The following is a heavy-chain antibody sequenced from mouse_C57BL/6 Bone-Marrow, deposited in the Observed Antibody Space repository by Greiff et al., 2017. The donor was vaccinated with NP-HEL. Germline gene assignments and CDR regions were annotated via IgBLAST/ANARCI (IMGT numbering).Heavy chain of an antibody. D-gene: IGHD4-1*01. CDR2: ISYSGST. Sequence: EVQGVESGPGMVKPSQSLSLTCTVTGYSITSGYDWHWIRHFPGNKLEWMGYISYSGSTNYNPSLKSRISITHDTSKNHFFLKLNSVTTEDTATYYCAKSNWSWFAYWGQGTLVTVSA. CDR3: AKSNWSWFAY. CDR1: GYSITSGYD. V-gene: IGHV3-1*01. J-gene: IGHJ3*01.